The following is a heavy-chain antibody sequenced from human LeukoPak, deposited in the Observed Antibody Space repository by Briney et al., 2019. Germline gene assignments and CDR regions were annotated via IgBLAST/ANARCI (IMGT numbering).Heavy chain of an antibody. Sequence: GASVKVSCKASGYTFTSYYMHWVRQAPGQGLEWMGIINPSGGSTSYAQKFQGRVTMTRDTSTSTVYMELSSLRSEDTAVYYCAKSTVATMVRGVQYYYYYYGMDVWGQGTTVTVSS. J-gene: IGHJ6*02. CDR3: AKSTVATMVRGVQYYYYYYGMDV. CDR2: INPSGGST. V-gene: IGHV1-46*01. CDR1: GYTFTSYY. D-gene: IGHD3-10*01.